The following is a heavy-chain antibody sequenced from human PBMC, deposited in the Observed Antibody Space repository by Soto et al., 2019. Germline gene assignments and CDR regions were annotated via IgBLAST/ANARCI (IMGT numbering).Heavy chain of an antibody. CDR3: AKWLGEVNYFYY. J-gene: IGHJ4*02. CDR1: GFTFDDYA. V-gene: IGHV3-9*01. CDR2: ISWNSGSI. D-gene: IGHD3-3*01. Sequence: EVQLVESGGGLVQPGRSLRLSCAASGFTFDDYAMHWVRQAPGKGLEWVSGISWNSGSIGYADSVKGRFTISRDNAKNSLYLQMNSLRAEDTALYYCAKWLGEVNYFYYWGQGTLVTVSS.